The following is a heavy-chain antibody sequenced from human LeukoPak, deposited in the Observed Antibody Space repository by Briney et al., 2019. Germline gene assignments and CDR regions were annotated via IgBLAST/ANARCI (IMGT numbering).Heavy chain of an antibody. V-gene: IGHV3-74*01. D-gene: IGHD3-10*01. CDR2: INEDGSST. CDR3: TTDTFGARDS. J-gene: IGHJ4*02. CDR1: GYTFSRYW. Sequence: GGSLRLSCAASGYTFSRYWMHWVRHGPGKGLVWVSRINEDGSSTSYAESVRGRFTISRDNAKNTLYLQMNSPRAEDAAVYYCTTDTFGARDSWGQGTLVTVSS.